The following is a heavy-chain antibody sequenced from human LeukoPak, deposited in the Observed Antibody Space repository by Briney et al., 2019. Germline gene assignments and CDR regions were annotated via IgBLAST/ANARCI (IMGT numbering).Heavy chain of an antibody. V-gene: IGHV1-46*01. D-gene: IGHD3-10*01. Sequence: ASVKASCKASGYTLTSYFMHWVRQAPGQGLEWMGIINPSGGSTTYAQKFQGRVTMTRDTSTTTVYMELSSLRSEDTAVYYCARGYGSGTYYHLWGQGTLVTVSS. J-gene: IGHJ5*02. CDR3: ARGYGSGTYYHL. CDR1: GYTLTSYF. CDR2: INPSGGST.